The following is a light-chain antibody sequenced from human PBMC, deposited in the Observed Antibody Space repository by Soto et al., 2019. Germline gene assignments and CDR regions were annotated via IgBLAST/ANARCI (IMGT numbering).Light chain of an antibody. CDR1: QSVSSN. CDR3: QQYNNWPLT. CDR2: GAS. Sequence: EIVLTQSPGTLSLSPGEXXXXXXXASQSVSSNLAWYQQKPGQAPRLLIYGASTRATGVPARFSGGGSGTEFTLTITSLQSEDFAVYWCQQYNNWPLTFGPGTRLEIK. V-gene: IGKV3D-15*01. J-gene: IGKJ5*01.